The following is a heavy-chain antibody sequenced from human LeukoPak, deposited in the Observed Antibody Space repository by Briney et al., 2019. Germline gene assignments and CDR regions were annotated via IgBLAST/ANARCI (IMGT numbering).Heavy chain of an antibody. Sequence: SVKVSCKASGGTFSSYAISWVRQAPGQGLEWMGRIIPIFGTANYAQKFQGRVTITTDESTTTAYMELSSLRSEDTAVYYCARPAEVINGDYDAFDIWGQGTMVTVSS. J-gene: IGHJ3*02. CDR1: GGTFSSYA. CDR3: ARPAEVINGDYDAFDI. D-gene: IGHD4-17*01. V-gene: IGHV1-69*05. CDR2: IIPIFGTA.